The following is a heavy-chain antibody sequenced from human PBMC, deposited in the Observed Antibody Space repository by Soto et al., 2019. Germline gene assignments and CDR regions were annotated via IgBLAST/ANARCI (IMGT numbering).Heavy chain of an antibody. J-gene: IGHJ5*02. D-gene: IGHD3-9*01. CDR3: VKVSTFYDILTGYYSTNFFDP. Sequence: GGSLRLSCSASGFTFSEYSMHRVRQAPGKGLQYVSTISSDGDITYYADSVKGRFTISRDNSKNTLYLQMNSLRPEDTAVYYCVKVSTFYDILTGYYSTNFFDPWGQGTLVTVSS. CDR1: GFTFSEYS. CDR2: ISSDGDIT. V-gene: IGHV3-64D*06.